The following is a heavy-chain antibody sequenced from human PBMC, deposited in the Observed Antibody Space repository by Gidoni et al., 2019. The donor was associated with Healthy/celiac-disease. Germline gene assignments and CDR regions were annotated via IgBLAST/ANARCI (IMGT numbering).Heavy chain of an antibody. J-gene: IGHJ5*02. D-gene: IGHD4-17*01. V-gene: IGHV1-3*01. CDR2: INAGNGNT. Sequence: QVQLVQSGAEVQKPGASVKVSCKASGYTFTSYAMHWVRQAPGQRLEWMGWINAGNGNTKYSQKFQGRVTITRDTSASTAHMELSSLRSEDTAVYYCARDKVDGDYVSVWFDPWGQGTLVTVSS. CDR1: GYTFTSYA. CDR3: ARDKVDGDYVSVWFDP.